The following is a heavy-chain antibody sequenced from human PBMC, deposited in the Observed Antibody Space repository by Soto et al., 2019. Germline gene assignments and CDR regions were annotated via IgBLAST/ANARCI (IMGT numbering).Heavy chain of an antibody. D-gene: IGHD6-13*01. J-gene: IGHJ4*02. CDR3: ASLGRSSRQRDY. Sequence: PSETLSLTCTVSGGSISSSSYYWGWIRQPPGKGLEWIGSIYYSGSTYYNPSLKSRVTISVDTSKNTLYLQMNSVRADDTAVYYCASLGRSSRQRDYWGQGTLVTVSS. V-gene: IGHV4-39*01. CDR1: GGSISSSSYY. CDR2: IYYSGST.